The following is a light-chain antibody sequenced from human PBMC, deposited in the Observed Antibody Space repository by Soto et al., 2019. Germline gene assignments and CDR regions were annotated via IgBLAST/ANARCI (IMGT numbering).Light chain of an antibody. CDR2: GAS. Sequence: EIVLTQSPGTLSLSPGERVTLSCRASQSVSRSYLAWYQQKPGQAPRLLIYGASSRATGIPDRFSGSGSGTDFTLTISRLEPEDFAVYYCQQYGSSPQTFGQGTRWISN. CDR3: QQYGSSPQT. CDR1: QSVSRSY. J-gene: IGKJ1*01. V-gene: IGKV3-20*01.